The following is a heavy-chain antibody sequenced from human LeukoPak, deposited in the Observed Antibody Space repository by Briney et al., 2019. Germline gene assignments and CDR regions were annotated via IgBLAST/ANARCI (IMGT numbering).Heavy chain of an antibody. J-gene: IGHJ6*03. CDR3: ARGHSLHGVVPLSITQRSFYYMDV. CDR1: GGSFSDHY. CDR2: INHSGSS. Sequence: PSETLSLTCAVYGGSFSDHYWSWIRQPPGKGLEWIGEINHSGSSNYNPSLNPSLKRRVTISVETSKNQFSLKMSSVTAADRAVYYCARGHSLHGVVPLSITQRSFYYMDVWGKGTTVTVSS. V-gene: IGHV4-34*01. D-gene: IGHD3-3*01.